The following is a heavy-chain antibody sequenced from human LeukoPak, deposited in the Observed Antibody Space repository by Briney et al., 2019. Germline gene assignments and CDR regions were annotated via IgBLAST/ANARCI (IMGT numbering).Heavy chain of an antibody. J-gene: IGHJ3*02. Sequence: PGGSLRLSCAASGFTVSSNYMSWVRQAPGKGLEWVSVIYSGGSTYYADSVKGRFTISRDDSNFMVYLQMNSLETEDTALYYCTTDTTFTKAFHIWGPGTMVTVSS. V-gene: IGHV3-66*01. CDR3: TTDTTFTKAFHI. CDR2: IYSGGST. D-gene: IGHD2/OR15-2a*01. CDR1: GFTVSSNY.